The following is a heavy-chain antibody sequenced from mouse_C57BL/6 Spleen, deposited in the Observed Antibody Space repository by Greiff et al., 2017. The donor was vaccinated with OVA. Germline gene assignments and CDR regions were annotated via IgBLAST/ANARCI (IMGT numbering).Heavy chain of an antibody. Sequence: QVTLKECGPGILQSSQTLSLTCSFSGFSLSTSGMGVSWIRQPSGKGLEWLAHIYWDDDKRYNPSLKSRLTISKDTSRNQVFLKITSVDTADTATYYCARRLTTGFDYWGQGTTLTVSS. CDR2: IYWDDDK. V-gene: IGHV8-12*01. D-gene: IGHD2-13*01. CDR1: GFSLSTSGMG. J-gene: IGHJ2*01. CDR3: ARRLTTGFDY.